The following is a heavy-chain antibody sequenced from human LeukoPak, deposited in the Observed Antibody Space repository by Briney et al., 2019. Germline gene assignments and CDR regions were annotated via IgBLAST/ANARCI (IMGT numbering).Heavy chain of an antibody. V-gene: IGHV3-53*01. D-gene: IGHD2-2*01. CDR1: GFTVSSNY. J-gene: IGHJ4*02. CDR3: AREDSYCSSTSCYYDY. Sequence: GSLRLSCAASGFTVSSNYMSWVRQAPGKGLEWVSVIYSGGSTYYADSVKGRFSISRDNSKNTLYLQMNSLRAEDTAVYYCAREDSYCSSTSCYYDYWGQGTLVTVSS. CDR2: IYSGGST.